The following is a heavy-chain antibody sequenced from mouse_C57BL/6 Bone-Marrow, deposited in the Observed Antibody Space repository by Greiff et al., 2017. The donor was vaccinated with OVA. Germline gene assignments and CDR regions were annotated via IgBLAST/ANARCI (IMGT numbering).Heavy chain of an antibody. J-gene: IGHJ3*01. CDR2: IWSGGST. V-gene: IGHV2-2*01. D-gene: IGHD1-1*01. CDR1: GFSLTSYG. CDR3: ARVPSTTVVDWFAY. Sequence: VQLQQSGPGLVQPSQSLSITCTVSGFSLTSYGVHWVRQSPGKGLEWLGVIWSGGSTDYNAAFISRLSISKDNSKSQVFFKMNSLQADDTAIYYCARVPSTTVVDWFAYWGQGTLVTVSA.